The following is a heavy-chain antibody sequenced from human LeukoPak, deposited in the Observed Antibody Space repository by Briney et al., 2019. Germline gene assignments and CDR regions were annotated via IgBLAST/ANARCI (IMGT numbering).Heavy chain of an antibody. CDR2: INHSGST. CDR1: GFTFSSYG. D-gene: IGHD6-6*01. Sequence: GSLRLSCAASGFTFSSYGMSWVRQAPGKGLEWIGEINHSGSTNYNPSLKSRVTISVDTSKNQFSLKLSSVTAADTAVYYCARGSWSYSSSSTFDYWGQGTLVTVSS. V-gene: IGHV4-34*01. J-gene: IGHJ4*02. CDR3: ARGSWSYSSSSTFDY.